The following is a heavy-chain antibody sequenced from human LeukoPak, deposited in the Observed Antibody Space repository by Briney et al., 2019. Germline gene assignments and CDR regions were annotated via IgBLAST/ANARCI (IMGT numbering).Heavy chain of an antibody. Sequence: PGGSLRLSCAASGFTFSNYAMSWVRQAPGKGLDWVSAISGSGGSTYYADSVKGRFTISRDNSKNTLYLKMNTLRAEDTAVYYCAKDFTANYDFWSGYPHWGQGTLVTVSS. J-gene: IGHJ4*02. CDR2: ISGSGGST. V-gene: IGHV3-23*01. CDR1: GFTFSNYA. CDR3: AKDFTANYDFWSGYPH. D-gene: IGHD3-3*01.